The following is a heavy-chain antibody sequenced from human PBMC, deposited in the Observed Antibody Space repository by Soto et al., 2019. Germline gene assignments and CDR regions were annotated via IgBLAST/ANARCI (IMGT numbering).Heavy chain of an antibody. CDR2: IYPGDSYT. D-gene: IGHD3-10*01. CDR3: ARQNRGVTQPGHYYGMDV. V-gene: IGHV5-51*01. J-gene: IGHJ6*02. CDR1: GYSFTSYW. Sequence: GESLKISCKGSGYSFTSYWIGWVRQMPGKGLEWMGIIYPGDSYTNYSPSFQGHVTISADKSISTAYLQWSSLKASDTAMYYCARQNRGVTQPGHYYGMDVWGQGTTVTVSS.